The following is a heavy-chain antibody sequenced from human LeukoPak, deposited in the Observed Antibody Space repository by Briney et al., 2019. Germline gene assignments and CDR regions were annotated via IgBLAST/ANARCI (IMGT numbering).Heavy chain of an antibody. CDR2: ISWNSGSI. CDR3: AKDTGYYYDGSGHFDY. J-gene: IGHJ4*02. D-gene: IGHD3-22*01. Sequence: PGRSLRLSCAASEFIINDYAMHWVRQAPGKGLEWVSGISWNSGSIGYGDSVKGRFTISRDNAKNSLYLQMNSLRLEDTALYYCAKDTGYYYDGSGHFDYWGQGTLVTVSS. V-gene: IGHV3-9*01. CDR1: EFIINDYA.